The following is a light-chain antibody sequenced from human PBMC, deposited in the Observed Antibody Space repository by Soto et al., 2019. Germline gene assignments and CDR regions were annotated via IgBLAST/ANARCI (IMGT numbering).Light chain of an antibody. V-gene: IGLV1-47*01. CDR3: AESNDGLSCFV. CDR2: RNN. Sequence: SVLTEPPSTSRNPGQGVTIACSGRSSDIGSNAVYWYRQLPGTAPKLLIYRNNQRPSGVPDRFSGTKSGTSASLAISGLRSEDEADYYCAESNDGLSCFVFGTGTEVPVL. J-gene: IGLJ1*01. CDR1: SSDIGSNA.